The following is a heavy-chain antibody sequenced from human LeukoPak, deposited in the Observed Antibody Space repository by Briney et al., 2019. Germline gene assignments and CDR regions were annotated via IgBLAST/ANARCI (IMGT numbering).Heavy chain of an antibody. Sequence: SETLSLTCTASGGSISSSSYYWGWIRQPPGKGLEWIGSIYYSGSTYYNPSLKSRVTISVDTSKNQFSLKLSSVTAADTAVYYCARRKGGYVDYWGQGTLVTVSS. CDR2: IYYSGST. CDR1: GGSISSSSYY. D-gene: IGHD2-15*01. V-gene: IGHV4-39*01. J-gene: IGHJ4*02. CDR3: ARRKGGYVDY.